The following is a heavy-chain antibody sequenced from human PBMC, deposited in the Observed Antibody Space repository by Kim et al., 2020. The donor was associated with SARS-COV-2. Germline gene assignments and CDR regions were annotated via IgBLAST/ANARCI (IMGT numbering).Heavy chain of an antibody. Sequence: SETLSLTCTVSGGSISSYYWSWIRQPPGKGLEWIGYIYYSGSTNYNPSLKSRITISVDTSKNQFSLKLSSVTAADTAVYYCVRHVGSSTLDYWGQGNLVT. CDR2: IYYSGST. CDR3: VRHVGSSTLDY. J-gene: IGHJ4*02. V-gene: IGHV4-59*08. CDR1: GGSISSYY. D-gene: IGHD6-13*01.